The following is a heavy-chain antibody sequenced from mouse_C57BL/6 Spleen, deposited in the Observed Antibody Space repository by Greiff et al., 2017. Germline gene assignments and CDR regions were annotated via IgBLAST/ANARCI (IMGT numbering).Heavy chain of an antibody. J-gene: IGHJ4*01. CDR2: IYPGSGNT. V-gene: IGHV1-66*01. CDR1: GYSFTSYY. CDR3: ARQAALYAMDY. Sequence: QVHVKQSGPELVKPGASVKISCKASGYSFTSYYIHWVKQRPGQGLEWIGWIYPGSGNTKYNEKFKGKATLTADTSSSTAYMQLSSLTSEDSAVYYCARQAALYAMDYWGQGTSVTVSS. D-gene: IGHD6-1*01.